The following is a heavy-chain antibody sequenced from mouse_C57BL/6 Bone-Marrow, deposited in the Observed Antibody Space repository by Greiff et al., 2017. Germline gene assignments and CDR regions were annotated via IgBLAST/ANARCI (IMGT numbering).Heavy chain of an antibody. Sequence: VQLQESGAELVKPGATVKMSCKASGYTFTTYPIEWMKQNHGKSLEWIGNFHPYNDDTKYNEKFKGKATLTVEKSSSTVYLELSRLTSDDSAVYYCARGGNYGGYYFDYWGQGTTLTVSS. CDR3: ARGGNYGGYYFDY. CDR2: FHPYNDDT. CDR1: GYTFTTYP. D-gene: IGHD2-1*01. J-gene: IGHJ2*01. V-gene: IGHV1-47*01.